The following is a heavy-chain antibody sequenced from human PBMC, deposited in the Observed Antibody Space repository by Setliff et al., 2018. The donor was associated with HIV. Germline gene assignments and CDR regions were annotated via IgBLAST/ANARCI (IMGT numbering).Heavy chain of an antibody. Sequence: SETLSLTCAVSGYSISIDYYWGWIRQAPGKGLEWIGNIYHSGITYYNPSLKSRVTISVDTSKNQFSLRLSSVTAADTAVYYCARAFGSGSYRWFDPWGQGTLVTVPQ. CDR2: IYHSGIT. D-gene: IGHD3-10*01. J-gene: IGHJ5*02. V-gene: IGHV4-38-2*01. CDR1: GYSISIDYY. CDR3: ARAFGSGSYRWFDP.